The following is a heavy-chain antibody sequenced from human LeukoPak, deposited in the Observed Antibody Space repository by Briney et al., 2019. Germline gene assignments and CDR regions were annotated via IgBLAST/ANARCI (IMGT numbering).Heavy chain of an antibody. Sequence: SETLSLTCAVYGGSFSGYYWSWIRQPPGKGLEWIGEINHSGSTNYNPSLKSRVTISVDTSKNQFSLKLSSVTAADTAVYYCAKDGVLFNYYPYYFDYWGQGTLVTVSS. CDR1: GGSFSGYY. J-gene: IGHJ4*02. V-gene: IGHV4-34*01. CDR2: INHSGST. CDR3: AKDGVLFNYYPYYFDY. D-gene: IGHD3-22*01.